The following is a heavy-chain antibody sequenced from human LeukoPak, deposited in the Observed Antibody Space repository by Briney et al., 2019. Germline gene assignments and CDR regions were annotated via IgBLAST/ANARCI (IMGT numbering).Heavy chain of an antibody. V-gene: IGHV6-1*01. CDR2: TCYRSKWYN. Sequence: SQTLSLTCAISGDSVSSNSAAWNWIRQSPSRGLEWLGRTCYRSKWYNDYAVSVKSRITINPDTSKNQFSLKLSSVTAADTAVYYCARGEWGIQLWLYYWGQGTLVTVSS. CDR3: ARGEWGIQLWLYY. D-gene: IGHD5-18*01. CDR1: GDSVSSNSAA. J-gene: IGHJ4*02.